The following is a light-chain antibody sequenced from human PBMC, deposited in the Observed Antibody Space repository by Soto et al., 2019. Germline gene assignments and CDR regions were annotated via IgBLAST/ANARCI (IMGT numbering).Light chain of an antibody. V-gene: IGKV3-11*01. CDR2: GAS. Sequence: EIVLTQSPATLSLSPGERATLSCRASQSVSSYLAWYQQKPGQAPRLLIYGASNRATGIPARFSGSGSGTDFPLTISSLEPEDFAVYYCQQRSNWPLLTFGQGTKVEIK. J-gene: IGKJ1*01. CDR3: QQRSNWPLLT. CDR1: QSVSSY.